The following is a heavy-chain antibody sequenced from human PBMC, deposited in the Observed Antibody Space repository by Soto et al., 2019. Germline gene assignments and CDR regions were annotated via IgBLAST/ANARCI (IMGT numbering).Heavy chain of an antibody. CDR2: FYYSGST. CDR3: ASVEADYYDTSGYLPWFDP. V-gene: IGHV4-59*01. D-gene: IGHD3-22*01. J-gene: IGHJ5*02. Sequence: SETLSLTCTVSGGSISSYYWSWIRQPPGKGLEWIGCFYYSGSTNYNPSLKSRVTISVDTSKKQFSLKLSSVTAAGTAVYYCASVEADYYDTSGYLPWFDPWGQGTLVT. CDR1: GGSISSYY.